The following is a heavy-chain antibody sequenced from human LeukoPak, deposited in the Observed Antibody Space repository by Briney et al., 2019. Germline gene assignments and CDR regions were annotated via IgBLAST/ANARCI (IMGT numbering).Heavy chain of an antibody. V-gene: IGHV3-53*01. CDR2: IYSGGST. CDR1: GFTVSSNY. Sequence: GGSLRLSCAASGFTVSSNYMTWVRQAPGKGLEWVSVIYSGGSTYYADSVKGRFTISRDNSKNTLYLQMNSLRAEDTAVYYCARRATTERGYSYGLDYWGQGTLVTVSS. CDR3: ARRATTERGYSYGLDY. D-gene: IGHD5-18*01. J-gene: IGHJ4*02.